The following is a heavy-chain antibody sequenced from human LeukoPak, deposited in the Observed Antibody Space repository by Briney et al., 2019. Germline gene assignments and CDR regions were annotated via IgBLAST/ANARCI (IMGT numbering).Heavy chain of an antibody. V-gene: IGHV3-74*03. Sequence: GGSLRLSCAASGFTFSSYEMNWVRQPPGKGLVWVARITSDGISTTYAESVKGRFTISRDNSKNTLYLQMNSLRAEDTAIYYCARTSSWYGNYWGQGTLVTVSS. CDR1: GFTFSSYE. CDR2: ITSDGIST. D-gene: IGHD6-13*01. CDR3: ARTSSWYGNY. J-gene: IGHJ4*02.